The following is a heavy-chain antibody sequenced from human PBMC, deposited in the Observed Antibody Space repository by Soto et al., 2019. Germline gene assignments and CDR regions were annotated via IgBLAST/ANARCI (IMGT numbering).Heavy chain of an antibody. J-gene: IGHJ4*02. CDR1: GFTFGDYA. V-gene: IGHV3-49*04. Sequence: GGSLRLSCTASGFTFGDYAMSWVRQAPGKGLEWVGFIRSKAYGGTTEYAASVKGRFTISRDDSKSNAYLQMNSLKTEDTAVYYCTCRIAVAGTSAFDYWGQGTLVTVSS. D-gene: IGHD6-19*01. CDR2: IRSKAYGGTT. CDR3: TCRIAVAGTSAFDY.